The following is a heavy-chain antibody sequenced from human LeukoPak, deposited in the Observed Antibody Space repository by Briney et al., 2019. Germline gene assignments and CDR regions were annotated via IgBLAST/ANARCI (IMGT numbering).Heavy chain of an antibody. CDR2: IYHSGST. J-gene: IGHJ4*02. D-gene: IGHD6-19*01. CDR3: ARGEWLVLGVFDY. Sequence: SETLSLTCAVSGGSISSGGYSWSWIRQPPGKGLEWIGYIYHSGSTYYNPSLKSRVTISVDRSKNQFSLKLSSATAADTAVYYCARGEWLVLGVFDYWGQGTLVTVSS. CDR1: GGSISSGGYS. V-gene: IGHV4-30-2*01.